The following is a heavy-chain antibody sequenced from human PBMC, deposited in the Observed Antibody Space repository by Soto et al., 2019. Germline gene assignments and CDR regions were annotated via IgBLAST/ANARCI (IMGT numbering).Heavy chain of an antibody. Sequence: GGSLRLSCVGSGFTFNSCWMTWVRQAPGKGLEWVANINPDGSDKYYVDSVRGRFTISKDNAKNSLYLQMNSLRADDTAVYYCECAAAVDFWCQGTQVTVSS. V-gene: IGHV3-7*01. CDR1: GFTFNSCW. D-gene: IGHD6-25*01. CDR3: ECAAAVDF. CDR2: INPDGSDK. J-gene: IGHJ4*02.